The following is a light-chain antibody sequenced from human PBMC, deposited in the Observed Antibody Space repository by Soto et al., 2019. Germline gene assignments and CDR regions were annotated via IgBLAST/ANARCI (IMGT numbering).Light chain of an antibody. CDR1: QSLSTW. J-gene: IGKJ1*01. V-gene: IGKV1-5*01. CDR2: DAS. CDR3: QQYDNLPT. Sequence: EIQMTQSPSTLSASAGDRVTITCRASQSLSTWLAWYQQRPGKPPKLVIYDASTLESGVPSRFSGGGSGTEFTLTISSLQPDDFATYYCQQYDNLPTFGQGTKVEIK.